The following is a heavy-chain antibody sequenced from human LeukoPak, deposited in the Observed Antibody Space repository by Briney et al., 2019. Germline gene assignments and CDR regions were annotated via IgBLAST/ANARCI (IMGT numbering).Heavy chain of an antibody. Sequence: PGGSLRLSCAASGFTFSSYAVSWVRQALGKGLEWVSSISGSGVATYSADSVKGRFTISRDNSKNTLYLQMNSLRAEDTAVYYCAKDWGYSTSQGYYFDYWGQGTVVTVSS. CDR3: AKDWGYSTSQGYYFDY. CDR1: GFTFSSYA. D-gene: IGHD6-13*01. J-gene: IGHJ4*02. V-gene: IGHV3-23*01. CDR2: ISGSGVAT.